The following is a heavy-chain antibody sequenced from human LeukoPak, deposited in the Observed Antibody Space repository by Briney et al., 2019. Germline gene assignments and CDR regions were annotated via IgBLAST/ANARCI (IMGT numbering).Heavy chain of an antibody. CDR2: ISGSGGST. V-gene: IGHV3-23*01. D-gene: IGHD3-16*02. CDR3: AKENVRDYVWGSYRPAYSSFDY. J-gene: IGHJ4*02. Sequence: PGGSLRLSCAASGFTFSSYAMSWVRQAPGKGLEWVSAISGSGGSTYYADSVKGRFTISRDNSKNTLYLQMNSLRAEDTAVYYCAKENVRDYVWGSYRPAYSSFDYWGQGTLVTVSS. CDR1: GFTFSSYA.